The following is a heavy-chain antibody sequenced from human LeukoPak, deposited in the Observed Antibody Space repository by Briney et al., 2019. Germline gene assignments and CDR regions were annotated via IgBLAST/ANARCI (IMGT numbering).Heavy chain of an antibody. CDR2: IYYSGST. J-gene: IGHJ5*02. Sequence: SETLSLTCTVSGGSISSYYRSWIRQPPGKGLEWIGYIYYSGSTNYNPSLKSRVTISVDTSKNQFSLKLSSVTAADTAVYYCATYYGDYVGWFDPWGQGTLVTVSS. V-gene: IGHV4-59*08. CDR1: GGSISSYY. D-gene: IGHD4-17*01. CDR3: ATYYGDYVGWFDP.